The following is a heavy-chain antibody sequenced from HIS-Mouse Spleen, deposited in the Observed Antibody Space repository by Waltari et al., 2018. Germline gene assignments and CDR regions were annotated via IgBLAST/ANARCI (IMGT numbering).Heavy chain of an antibody. D-gene: IGHD6-25*01. CDR1: GGSFSGYY. V-gene: IGHV4-34*01. CDR3: ARGGGYSSGRGAFDI. CDR2: INHSGST. J-gene: IGHJ3*02. Sequence: QVQLQQWGAGLLKPSETLSLTCAVYGGSFSGYYWSWIRQPPGTGLEWIGEINHSGSTNYTPCRKSRVTRSVDTYKNQFALKLSSVTAADTAVYYCARGGGYSSGRGAFDIWGQGTMVTVSS.